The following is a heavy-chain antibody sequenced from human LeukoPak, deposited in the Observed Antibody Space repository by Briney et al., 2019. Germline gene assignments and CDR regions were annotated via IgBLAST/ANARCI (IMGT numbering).Heavy chain of an antibody. V-gene: IGHV1-8*01. Sequence: ASVKVSCKTSGYTFINSDINWVRQATGQGLEWMGWMTPSSGNTGYGQKFQGRVTMTRDTSTSTVYMELSSLRSEDTAVYYCARGGVAKLGPLDLWGQGTLVTVSS. D-gene: IGHD7-27*01. CDR1: GYTFINSD. J-gene: IGHJ5*02. CDR2: MTPSSGNT. CDR3: ARGGVAKLGPLDL.